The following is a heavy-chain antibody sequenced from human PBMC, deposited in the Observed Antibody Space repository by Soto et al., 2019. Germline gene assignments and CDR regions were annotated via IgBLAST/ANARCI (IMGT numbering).Heavy chain of an antibody. Sequence: GGSLRLSCAASGFTFTSYSMNWVRQAPGKGLEWVSYISSSGNTIYYADSVRGRFTISRDDAKNSLYLQVNSLRAEDTAVYYCARYGDSFYFDYWGQGTLVTVSS. CDR2: ISSSGNTI. CDR3: ARYGDSFYFDY. CDR1: GFTFTSYS. V-gene: IGHV3-48*01. D-gene: IGHD4-17*01. J-gene: IGHJ4*02.